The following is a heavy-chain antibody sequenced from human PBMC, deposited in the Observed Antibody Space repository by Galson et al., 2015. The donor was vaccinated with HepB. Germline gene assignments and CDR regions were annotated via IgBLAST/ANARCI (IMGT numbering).Heavy chain of an antibody. J-gene: IGHJ6*03. CDR3: IWIGHYINYYYYMHV. CDR1: GFTFSHAW. D-gene: IGHD4-11*01. Sequence: SLRLSCAASGFTFSHAWMSWVRQAPGKGLEWVGRIKSKVAGGTTDYAAPVKGRFTISRDDSKNTLYLQMNSLETEDTAVYFCIWIGHYINYYYYMHVWGEGTTVTVSS. V-gene: IGHV3-15*05. CDR2: IKSKVAGGTT.